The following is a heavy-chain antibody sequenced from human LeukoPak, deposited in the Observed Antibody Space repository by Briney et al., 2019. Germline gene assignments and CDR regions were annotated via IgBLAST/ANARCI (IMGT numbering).Heavy chain of an antibody. CDR2: ISWNSGSI. J-gene: IGHJ3*02. CDR3: SKGGYCSGGSCGGAFDI. V-gene: IGHV3-9*01. CDR1: GFTFDDYA. D-gene: IGHD2-15*01. Sequence: GGSLRLSCAASGFTFDDYAMHWVRQAPGKGLEWVSGISWNSGSIGYADSVKGRFTISRDKAKNSMYLQMNSLRAEDTALYYCSKGGYCSGGSCGGAFDIWGQGTMVTVSS.